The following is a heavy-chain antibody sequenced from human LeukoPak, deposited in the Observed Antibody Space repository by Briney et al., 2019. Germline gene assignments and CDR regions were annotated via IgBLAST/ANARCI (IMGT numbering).Heavy chain of an antibody. Sequence: PGGSLRLSCAASGFIFSSYSMNWVRQAPGKGLEWVSYISSSSSPIYYADSVKGRFTISRDNAKNSLYLQMNSLRAEDTAVYYCAKSGGVRFDPWGQGTLVTVSS. V-gene: IGHV3-48*01. CDR3: AKSGGVRFDP. CDR2: ISSSSSPI. CDR1: GFIFSSYS. D-gene: IGHD3-16*01. J-gene: IGHJ5*02.